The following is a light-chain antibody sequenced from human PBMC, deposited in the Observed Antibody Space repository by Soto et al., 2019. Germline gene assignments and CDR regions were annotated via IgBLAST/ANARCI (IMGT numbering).Light chain of an antibody. CDR2: DAS. J-gene: IGKJ4*01. Sequence: EVVLTQSPATLSLSPGERATLSCRANQDISNYLAWYQQKPGQAPRLLIFDASNRATGIPARFSGSGSGTDFTLTISSLEPEDFAVYYCQQRTNWPLLTFGGGTKVEIK. CDR1: QDISNY. CDR3: QQRTNWPLLT. V-gene: IGKV3D-11*01.